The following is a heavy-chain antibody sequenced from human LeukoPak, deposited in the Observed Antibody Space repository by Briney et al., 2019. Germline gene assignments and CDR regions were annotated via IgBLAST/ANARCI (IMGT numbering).Heavy chain of an antibody. CDR3: AKASGYYYDSSGYQYFQH. J-gene: IGHJ1*01. D-gene: IGHD3-22*01. CDR1: GFTFSNYE. Sequence: GGSLRLSCEASGFTFSNYEMNWVRQAPGKGLEWISYITTTGDRIQYADSVKGRFTISRDNSKNTLYLQMNSLRAEDTAVYYCAKASGYYYDSSGYQYFQHWGQGTLVTVSS. CDR2: ITTTGDRI. V-gene: IGHV3-48*01.